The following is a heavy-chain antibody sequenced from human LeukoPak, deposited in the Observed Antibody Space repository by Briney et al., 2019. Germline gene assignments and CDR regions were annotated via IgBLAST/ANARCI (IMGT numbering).Heavy chain of an antibody. Sequence: GGSLRLSCAASGFTFSDYSMNWVRQSPEKGLEWVSSITSGTTYIYYADSVRGRFTLSRDNSKNTLYLQMNSLRAEDTAVYYCARAYYYDTSGPLSWGQGTLVTVSS. J-gene: IGHJ5*02. CDR3: ARAYYYDTSGPLS. CDR2: ITSGTTYI. CDR1: GFTFSDYS. D-gene: IGHD3-22*01. V-gene: IGHV3-21*01.